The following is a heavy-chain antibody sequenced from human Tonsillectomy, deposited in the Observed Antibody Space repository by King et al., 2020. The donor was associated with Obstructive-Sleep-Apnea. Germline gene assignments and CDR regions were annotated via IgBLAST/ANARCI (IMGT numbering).Heavy chain of an antibody. CDR1: GYTFTSYA. CDR2: INTNTGKP. V-gene: IGHV7-4-1*02. D-gene: IGHD6-13*01. CDR3: ERDEGAAAGREGYYYYGMDV. J-gene: IGHJ6*02. Sequence: QLVQSGSELKKPGASVKVSCKASGYTFTSYAMNWVRQAPGQGLDWMGWINTNTGKPTYAQGFSGRFVFFLDTCVSTAYLQNSSLKAEDTAVYYCERDEGAAAGREGYYYYGMDVWGQGTTVTVSS.